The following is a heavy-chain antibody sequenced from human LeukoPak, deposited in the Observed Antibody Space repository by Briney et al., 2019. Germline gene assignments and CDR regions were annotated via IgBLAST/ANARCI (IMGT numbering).Heavy chain of an antibody. CDR1: GISMSSPKW. Sequence: PSETLSLTCAVSGISMSSPKWWSWVRQSPGKGLEWIAEIYRNGNTNYNPSLKSRVTISIDKSRNHLSLKVTSVTAADTAIYYCAISSDRRLDNWGQGTRVTVSS. D-gene: IGHD3-22*01. CDR2: IYRNGNT. CDR3: AISSDRRLDN. V-gene: IGHV4-4*02. J-gene: IGHJ4*02.